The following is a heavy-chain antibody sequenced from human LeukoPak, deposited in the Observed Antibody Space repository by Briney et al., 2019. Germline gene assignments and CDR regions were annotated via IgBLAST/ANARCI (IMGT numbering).Heavy chain of an antibody. CDR3: AKARLRDWLLCPDAFDI. CDR1: GFTFSSYG. CDR2: IRYDGSNK. J-gene: IGHJ3*02. D-gene: IGHD3/OR15-3a*01. V-gene: IGHV3-30*02. Sequence: GGSLRLSCAASGFTFSSYGMHWVRQAPGKGLEWVAFIRYDGSNKYYADSVKGRFTISRDNSKNTLYLQMNSLRAEDTAVYYCAKARLRDWLLCPDAFDIWGQGTMVTVSS.